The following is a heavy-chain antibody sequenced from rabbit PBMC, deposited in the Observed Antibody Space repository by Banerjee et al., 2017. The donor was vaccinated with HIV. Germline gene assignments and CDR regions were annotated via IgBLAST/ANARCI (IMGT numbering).Heavy chain of an antibody. CDR2: INTGSGST. CDR1: GFSFSSSYY. J-gene: IGHJ4*01. D-gene: IGHD3-1*01. Sequence: QSLEESGGDLVKPGASLTLTCTASGFSFSSSYYMCWVRQAPGKGLEWIGIINTGSGSTWYASWVNGRFTISSHNAQNTLYLQLNSLTVADTATYFCVRGGYNLGLKLWGPGTLVTVS. V-gene: IGHV1S40*01. CDR3: VRGGYNLGLKL.